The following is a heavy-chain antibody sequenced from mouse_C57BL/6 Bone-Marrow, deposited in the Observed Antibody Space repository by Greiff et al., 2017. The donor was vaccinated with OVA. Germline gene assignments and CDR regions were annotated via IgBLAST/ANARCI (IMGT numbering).Heavy chain of an antibody. J-gene: IGHJ3*01. D-gene: IGHD1-2*01. V-gene: IGHV1-53*01. CDR3: AREGALRPCAY. Sequence: QVHVKQPGTELVKPGASVKLSCKASGYTFTSYWMHWVKQRPGQGLEWIGNINPSNGGTNYNEKFKSKATLTVDKSSSTAYMQLSSLTSEDSAVYYCAREGALRPCAYWGQGTLVTVSA. CDR2: INPSNGGT. CDR1: GYTFTSYW.